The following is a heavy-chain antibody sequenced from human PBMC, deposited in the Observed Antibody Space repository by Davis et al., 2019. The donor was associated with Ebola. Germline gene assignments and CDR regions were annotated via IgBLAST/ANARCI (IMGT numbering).Heavy chain of an antibody. D-gene: IGHD7-27*01. Sequence: PGGSLRLSCAASGFIVSDKYMSWVRQAPGKGLEWVAKIKQDGSETNYMDSVKGRFTIARDNGKNSIYLQVDSLRVEDTAVYFCARSPNWGANWYFDLWGRGTLVTVSS. J-gene: IGHJ2*01. CDR3: ARSPNWGANWYFDL. CDR1: GFIVSDKY. CDR2: IKQDGSET. V-gene: IGHV3-7*01.